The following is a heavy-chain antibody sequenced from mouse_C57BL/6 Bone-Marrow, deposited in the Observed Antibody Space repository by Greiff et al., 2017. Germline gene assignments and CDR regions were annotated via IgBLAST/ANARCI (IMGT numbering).Heavy chain of an antibody. D-gene: IGHD2-1*01. CDR3: ARRAPFYYGNSYYFDY. V-gene: IGHV1-64*01. CDR1: GYTFTSYW. Sequence: VQLQQPGAELVKPGASVKLSCKASGYTFTSYWMHWVKQRPGQGLEWIGMIHPNSGSTNYNEKFKSQATLTVDKSSSTAYMQLSSLTSEDSAVYYCARRAPFYYGNSYYFDYWGQGTTLTVSS. CDR2: IHPNSGST. J-gene: IGHJ2*01.